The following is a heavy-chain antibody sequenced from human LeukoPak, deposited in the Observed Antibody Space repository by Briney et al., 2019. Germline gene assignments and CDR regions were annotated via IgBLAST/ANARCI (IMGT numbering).Heavy chain of an antibody. D-gene: IGHD2-2*01. CDR2: IRYDGSNK. Sequence: GGSLRLSXAASGFTFSSYGMHWVRQAPGKGLEWVAFIRYDGSNKYYADSVKGRFTISRDNSKNTLYLQMNSLRAEDTAVYYCAKVKDIVVVPAATYFDYWGQGTLVTVSS. CDR1: GFTFSSYG. CDR3: AKVKDIVVVPAATYFDY. V-gene: IGHV3-30*02. J-gene: IGHJ4*02.